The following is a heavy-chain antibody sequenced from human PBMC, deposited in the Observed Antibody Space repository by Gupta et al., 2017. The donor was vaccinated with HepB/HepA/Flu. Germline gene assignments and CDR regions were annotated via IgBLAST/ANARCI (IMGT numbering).Heavy chain of an antibody. CDR1: GYSFTGQH. J-gene: IGHJ4*02. CDR3: ARGGGIALEFDY. D-gene: IGHD6-13*01. Sequence: QVQLVQSGAEVKKPGASVKVSCKASGYSFTGQHIHWVRQAPGQGLEWMGWINPNSGGTNYEQKFQDWVTMSRDTSISTAYMELRSLKSDDTAIYYCARGGGIALEFDYWGQGTLVTVSS. V-gene: IGHV1-2*04. CDR2: INPNSGGT.